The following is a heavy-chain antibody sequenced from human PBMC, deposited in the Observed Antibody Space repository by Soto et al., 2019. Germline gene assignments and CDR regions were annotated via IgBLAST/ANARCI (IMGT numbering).Heavy chain of an antibody. J-gene: IGHJ4*02. D-gene: IGHD4-4*01. CDR3: ARDDYNWARDY. Sequence: EVQLVESGGGLVQPGGSLRLSCAASGFTLSSHWMSWVRQAPGKGLEWVANIKHDGSETYYVDSVKGRFTISRDNAKNSLYLQMHSLRAEDTAVYYCARDDYNWARDYWGQGTLVTVSS. CDR1: GFTLSSHW. CDR2: IKHDGSET. V-gene: IGHV3-7*01.